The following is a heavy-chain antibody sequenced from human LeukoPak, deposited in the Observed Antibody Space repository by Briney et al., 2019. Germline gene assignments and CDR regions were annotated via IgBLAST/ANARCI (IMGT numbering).Heavy chain of an antibody. CDR3: AREGYSIYTSVDGKYQYGMDV. CDR2: INPSGGST. V-gene: IGHV1-46*01. D-gene: IGHD2-15*01. Sequence: ASVKVSCKASGYTFTSYYMHWVRQAPGQGLEWMGIINPSGGSTTYAQTFQGRVTMAIDTSTSTVYMELSSLRSDDTAMYYCAREGYSIYTSVDGKYQYGMDVWGQGTTVIVSS. J-gene: IGHJ6*02. CDR1: GYTFTSYY.